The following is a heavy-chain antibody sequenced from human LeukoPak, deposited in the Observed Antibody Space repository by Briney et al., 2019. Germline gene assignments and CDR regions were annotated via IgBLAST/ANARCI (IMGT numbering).Heavy chain of an antibody. CDR2: VTPDTGNT. CDR3: ARRGLVAGIYDLVYGFDL. CDR1: GYSFTTLH. D-gene: IGHD3/OR15-3a*01. J-gene: IGHJ3*01. V-gene: IGHV1-8*02. Sequence: ASVKVSCKAAGYSFTTLHINWVRQAPGQGPEWMGWVTPDTGNTGFAQKFQGRVTITQNISATTVYMELSSLTSEDTAVYYCARRGLVAGIYDLVYGFDLWGQGTMVTVSS.